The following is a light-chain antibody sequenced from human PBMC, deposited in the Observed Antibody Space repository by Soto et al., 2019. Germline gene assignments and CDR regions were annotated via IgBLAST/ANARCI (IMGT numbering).Light chain of an antibody. CDR1: QSISTW. V-gene: IGKV1-5*01. Sequence: DIQMTQSPSTLSASAGDRVTITCRASQSISTWLAWYQQKPGKAPKLLIYGASSLASGVPSRFSGSGSGTDFTLTISSLQPEDFATYYCQQSYSPRFTFGGGTRLEIK. CDR2: GAS. CDR3: QQSYSPRFT. J-gene: IGKJ5*01.